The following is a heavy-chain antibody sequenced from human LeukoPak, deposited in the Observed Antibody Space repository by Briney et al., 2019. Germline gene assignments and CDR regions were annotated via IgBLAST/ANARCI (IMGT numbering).Heavy chain of an antibody. CDR1: GGSISSYY. Sequence: SETLSLTCTVSGGSISSYYWSWIRQPAGKGLEWIGRIYTSGSTNYNPSLRSRVTMSVDTSKNQFSLKLNSVTAADTAVYYCARGFATYYDILTGNTNWFDPGAREPWSPSPQ. CDR3: ARGFATYYDILTGNTNWFDP. D-gene: IGHD3-9*01. CDR2: IYTSGST. V-gene: IGHV4-4*07. J-gene: IGHJ5*02.